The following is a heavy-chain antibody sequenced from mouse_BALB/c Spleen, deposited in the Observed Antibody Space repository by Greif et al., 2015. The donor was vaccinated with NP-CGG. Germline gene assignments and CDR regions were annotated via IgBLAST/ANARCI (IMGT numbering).Heavy chain of an antibody. CDR1: GYAFTNYL. V-gene: IGHV1-54*01. Sequence: VQLQQSGAELVRPGTSVKVSCKASGYAFTNYLIEWVKQRPGQGLEWIGVINPGSGGTNYNEKFKGKATLTADKSSSTAYMQLSSLTSDDSAVYFCARSDDGYFFYWGQGTTLTVSS. J-gene: IGHJ2*01. CDR3: ARSDDGYFFY. D-gene: IGHD2-3*01. CDR2: INPGSGGT.